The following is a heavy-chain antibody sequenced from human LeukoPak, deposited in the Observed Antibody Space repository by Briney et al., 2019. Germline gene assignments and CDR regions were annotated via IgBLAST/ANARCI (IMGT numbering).Heavy chain of an antibody. Sequence: GGSQRLSCAASGFTFSSYWMHWVRQAPGKGLVWVSRINSDGSSTSYADSVKGRFTISRDNAKNTLYLQMNSLRAEDTAVYYCARGGAAAGTSYYYYYYYMDVWGKGTTVTVSS. CDR1: GFTFSSYW. D-gene: IGHD6-13*01. V-gene: IGHV3-74*01. J-gene: IGHJ6*03. CDR3: ARGGAAAGTSYYYYYYYMDV. CDR2: INSDGSST.